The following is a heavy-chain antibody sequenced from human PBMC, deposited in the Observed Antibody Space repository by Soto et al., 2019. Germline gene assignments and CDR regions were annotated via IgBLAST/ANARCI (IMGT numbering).Heavy chain of an antibody. D-gene: IGHD2-21*01. CDR1: GFSVNKNY. J-gene: IGHJ4*02. V-gene: IGHV3-53*01. CDR3: AKLWGYYFES. CDR2: IYTRGTT. Sequence: GESLRLSCSASGFSVNKNYMTWVHQSAGRRPEWVAVIYTRGTTHYADFATGRFTFSRDNSKNTLYLQMDSLRPEETAVYYCAKLWGYYFESWGPGTLVTVSS.